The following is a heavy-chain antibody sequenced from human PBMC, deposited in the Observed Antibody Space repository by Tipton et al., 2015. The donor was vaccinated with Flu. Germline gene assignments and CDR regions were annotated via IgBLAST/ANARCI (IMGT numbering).Heavy chain of an antibody. CDR3: ARATNDDIWTGYYYYYGMDV. Sequence: QVQLVQSGPEVKKPGASVKVSCKASGYTFTSYGISWVRQAPGQGLEWMGWISAYNGNTNYAQKLQGRVTMTTDTSTSTAYMELRSLRSDDTAVYYCARATNDDIWTGYYYYYGMDVWGQGTTVTVSS. CDR2: ISAYNGNT. J-gene: IGHJ6*02. D-gene: IGHD3-9*01. CDR1: GYTFTSYG. V-gene: IGHV1-18*01.